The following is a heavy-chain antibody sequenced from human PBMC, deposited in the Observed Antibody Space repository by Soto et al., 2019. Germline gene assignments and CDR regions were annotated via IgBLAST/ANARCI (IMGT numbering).Heavy chain of an antibody. CDR2: ISAYNGNT. D-gene: IGHD6-19*01. CDR1: GYTFTSYG. J-gene: IGHJ3*02. Sequence: ASVKVYCKASGYTFTSYGISWVRQAPGQGLEWMGWISAYNGNTNYAQKLQGRVTMTTDTSTSTAYMELRSLRSDDTAVYYCARVERYSSGWYGKNAFDIWGQGTMVTVSS. CDR3: ARVERYSSGWYGKNAFDI. V-gene: IGHV1-18*01.